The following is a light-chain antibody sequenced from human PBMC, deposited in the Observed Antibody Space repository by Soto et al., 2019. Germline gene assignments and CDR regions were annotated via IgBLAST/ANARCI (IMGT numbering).Light chain of an antibody. Sequence: DIQMTQSPSTLSASVGDRVTITCRAIQSISSWLAWYQQKPGKAPKLLIYKASSLESGVPSRFSGSGSGTEFTLTISSLQPDDFATYYCQQYNSLITFGQGTRLEIK. CDR3: QQYNSLIT. CDR2: KAS. CDR1: QSISSW. J-gene: IGKJ5*01. V-gene: IGKV1-5*03.